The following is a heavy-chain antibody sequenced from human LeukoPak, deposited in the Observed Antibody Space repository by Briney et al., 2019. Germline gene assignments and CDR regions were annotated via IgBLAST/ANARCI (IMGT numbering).Heavy chain of an antibody. J-gene: IGHJ4*02. D-gene: IGHD2-2*01. CDR1: GGSISSSSYY. V-gene: IGHV4-39*07. CDR2: IYYSGST. CDR3: ARESPYCSSTSCQWDY. Sequence: SETLSLTCTVSGGSISSSSYYWGWIRQPPGKGLEWIGSIYYSGSTYYNPSLKSRVTISVDTSKNQFSLKLSSVTAADTAVYYCARESPYCSSTSCQWDYWGQGTLVTVSS.